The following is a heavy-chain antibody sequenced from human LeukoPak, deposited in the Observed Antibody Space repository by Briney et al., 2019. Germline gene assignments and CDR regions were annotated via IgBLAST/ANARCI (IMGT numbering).Heavy chain of an antibody. D-gene: IGHD1-26*01. CDR3: VRRMVGAIRPFDY. Sequence: PSETLSLTCTVSGGSVSSGDYYWRWIRQPPGKGLEWIGYMYYSGSTYYNPSLKSRVTISVDTSRNQFSLKLSSVTAADTAVYYCVRRMVGAIRPFDYWGQGTLVTVSS. CDR2: MYYSGST. CDR1: GGSVSSGDYY. J-gene: IGHJ4*02. V-gene: IGHV4-30-4*01.